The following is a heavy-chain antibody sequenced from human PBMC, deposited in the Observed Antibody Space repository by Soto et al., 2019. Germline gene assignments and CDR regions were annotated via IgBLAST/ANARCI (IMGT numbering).Heavy chain of an antibody. CDR1: GFTFSSYW. CDR3: ARDLGGTSRSKRSAGYYYGMDV. J-gene: IGHJ6*02. V-gene: IGHV3-7*01. Sequence: GGSLRLSCAASGFTFSSYWMSWVRQAPGKGLGWVANIKQDGSEKYYVDSVKGRFTISRDNAKNSLYLQMNSLRAEDTAVYYCARDLGGTSRSKRSAGYYYGMDVWGQGTTVTVSS. D-gene: IGHD1-1*01. CDR2: IKQDGSEK.